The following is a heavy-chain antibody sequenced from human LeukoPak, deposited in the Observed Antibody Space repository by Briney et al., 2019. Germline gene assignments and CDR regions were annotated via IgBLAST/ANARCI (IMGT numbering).Heavy chain of an antibody. CDR1: GYTFTSYA. J-gene: IGHJ4*02. D-gene: IGHD6-13*01. V-gene: IGHV7-4-1*02. CDR3: ARLSGHFVVAEAGSPY. Sequence: ASVKVSCKASGYTFTSYAMNWVRQAPGQGLEWMGWINTNTGNPTYAQGFTGRFVFSLDTSVSTAYLQISSLKAEDTAVYYCARLSGHFVVAEAGSPYWGQGTLVTVSS. CDR2: INTNTGNP.